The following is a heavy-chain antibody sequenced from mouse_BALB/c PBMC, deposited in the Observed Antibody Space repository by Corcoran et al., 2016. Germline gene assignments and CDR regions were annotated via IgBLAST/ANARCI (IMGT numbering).Heavy chain of an antibody. CDR2: INPYNGAT. V-gene: IGHV1-26*01. Sequence: EVQLQQSGPELVKPGASVKISCKASGYSFTGYYMHWVKQSHVKSLEWIGRINPYNGATSYNQNFKDKASLTVDKSSSTAYMELHSLTSEDSAVYYCARKVREGYAMDYWGQGTSVTVSS. D-gene: IGHD2-14*01. CDR1: GYSFTGYY. J-gene: IGHJ4*01. CDR3: ARKVREGYAMDY.